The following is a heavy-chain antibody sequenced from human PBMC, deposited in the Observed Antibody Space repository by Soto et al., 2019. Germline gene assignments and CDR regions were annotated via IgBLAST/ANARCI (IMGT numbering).Heavy chain of an antibody. CDR2: IWYDGTNK. Sequence: QVQLVESGGGVVQPGRSLRLSCTASGFIYSNYGMHWFRQAPGKGLEWVAVIWYDGTNKYYADSVKGRFTVSRDNSKNTLILPLGSLRVEHTGIYYGARDRAPFPRASPQDSWGQRTLVSVSS. CDR1: GFIYSNYG. D-gene: IGHD3-16*01. CDR3: ARDRAPFPRASPQDS. J-gene: IGHJ4*02. V-gene: IGHV3-33*01.